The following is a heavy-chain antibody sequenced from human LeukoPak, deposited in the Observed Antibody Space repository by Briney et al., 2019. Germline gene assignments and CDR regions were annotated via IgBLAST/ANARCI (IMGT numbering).Heavy chain of an antibody. CDR2: MSGSGGST. CDR1: GFTFSSYA. V-gene: IGHV3-23*01. CDR3: AKAYDILTAQGYYFDY. D-gene: IGHD3-9*01. J-gene: IGHJ4*02. Sequence: PGGSLRLSCAASGFTFSSYAMSWVRHAPGKGLEWVSDMSGSGGSTYYGHREEGRFNIYRDNHKNTLYLQMNSLRAEDTAVYYCAKAYDILTAQGYYFDYWGQGTLVTVSS.